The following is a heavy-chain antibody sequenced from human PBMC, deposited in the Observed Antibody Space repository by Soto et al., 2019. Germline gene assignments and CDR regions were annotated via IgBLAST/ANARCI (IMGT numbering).Heavy chain of an antibody. D-gene: IGHD3-10*01. CDR3: AGGGVRGVITRTRDYYGMDV. V-gene: IGHV5-51*01. J-gene: IGHJ6*02. CDR1: GYTFANSW. CDR2: IFPGDSDT. Sequence: PGESLKISCQGSGYTFANSWLAWVRQMPGKGLEWLGNIFPGDSDTKYSPSFQGRVTLSADTSISTAYLQWSSLKASDTAMYYCAGGGVRGVITRTRDYYGMDVWGQGTTVTVSS.